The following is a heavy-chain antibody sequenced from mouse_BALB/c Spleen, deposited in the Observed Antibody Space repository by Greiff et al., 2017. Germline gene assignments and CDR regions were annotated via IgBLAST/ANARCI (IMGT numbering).Heavy chain of an antibody. D-gene: IGHD1-1*01. Sequence: EVKLVESGPSLVKPSQTLSLTCSVTGDSITSGYWNWIRKFPGNKLEYMGYISYSGSTYYNPSLKSRISITRDTSKNQYYLQLNSVTTEDTATYYCARLRPPSYYYAMDYWGQGTSVTVSS. V-gene: IGHV3-8*02. CDR1: GDSITSGY. CDR2: ISYSGST. J-gene: IGHJ4*01. CDR3: ARLRPPSYYYAMDY.